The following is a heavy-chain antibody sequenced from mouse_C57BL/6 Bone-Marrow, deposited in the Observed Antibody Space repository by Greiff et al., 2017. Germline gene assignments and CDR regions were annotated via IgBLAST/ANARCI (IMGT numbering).Heavy chain of an antibody. Sequence: LVESGPELVKPGASVKISCKASGYSFTDYNMNWVKQSNGKSLEWIGVINPNYGTTSYNQKFKGKATLTVDQSSSTAYMQLNSLTSEDSAFYYCVLYYYGTPYAMDYWGQGTSVTVSS. V-gene: IGHV1-39*01. J-gene: IGHJ4*01. D-gene: IGHD1-1*01. CDR3: VLYYYGTPYAMDY. CDR1: GYSFTDYN. CDR2: INPNYGTT.